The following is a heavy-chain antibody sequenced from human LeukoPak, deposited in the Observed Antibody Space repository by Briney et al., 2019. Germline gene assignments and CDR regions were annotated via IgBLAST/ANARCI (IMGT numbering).Heavy chain of an antibody. CDR3: ARGDGGDYGAFDY. V-gene: IGHV3-9*01. Sequence: GGSLRLSCAASGFTFDDYAMHWLRQAPGKGLEWVSGISWNSGDIDYAVSVKGRFTISRDNSKNSLYVQMNSLRAEDTALYYCARGDGGDYGAFDYWGQGTLVTVSS. CDR2: ISWNSGDI. CDR1: GFTFDDYA. D-gene: IGHD4-17*01. J-gene: IGHJ4*02.